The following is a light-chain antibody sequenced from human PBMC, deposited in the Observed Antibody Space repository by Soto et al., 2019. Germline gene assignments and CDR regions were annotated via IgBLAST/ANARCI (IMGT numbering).Light chain of an antibody. CDR2: GAS. CDR3: QQYKDWPTT. J-gene: IGKJ1*01. Sequence: EIVMTQSPATLSVSPGERATLSCRASQSVTTTVAWYQKKHGQAPRLLIYGASTRATDIPARFSGSGSGTEFTLTISGLQSEDFAVYYCQQYKDWPTTFGQGTKVEIQ. CDR1: QSVTTT. V-gene: IGKV3-15*01.